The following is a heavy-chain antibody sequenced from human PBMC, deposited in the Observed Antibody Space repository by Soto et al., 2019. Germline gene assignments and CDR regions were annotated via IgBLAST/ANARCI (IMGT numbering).Heavy chain of an antibody. D-gene: IGHD4-4*01. CDR2: VNPSTGAT. V-gene: IGHV1-46*01. CDR3: AREALRRGYSNFRWFDP. Sequence: ASVKVSCKASGYTITNYFLHWVRQSPGQGLQWMGVVNPSTGATSYAQMFRGRVTMTRDTFTRTVYMELSSLNSEDTAVYYCAREALRRGYSNFRWFDPWGQGTQVTVSS. CDR1: GYTITNYF. J-gene: IGHJ5*02.